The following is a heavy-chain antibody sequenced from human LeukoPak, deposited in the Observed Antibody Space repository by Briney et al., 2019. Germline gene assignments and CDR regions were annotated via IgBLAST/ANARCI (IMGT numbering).Heavy chain of an antibody. CDR1: YGALSGYY. CDR3: ARGGGQRRGWLDL. V-gene: IGHV4-34*01. D-gene: IGHD3-10*01. CDR2: IHHSGAS. J-gene: IGHJ5*02. Sequence: SETLSLTCAFHYGALSGYYWTWIRQPPGKGLEWIGEIHHSGASNYNASPKSRVSISLDTSKNHFSLQLTSMTAADTAMYFCARGGGQRRGWLDLWGQGTLVTVPS.